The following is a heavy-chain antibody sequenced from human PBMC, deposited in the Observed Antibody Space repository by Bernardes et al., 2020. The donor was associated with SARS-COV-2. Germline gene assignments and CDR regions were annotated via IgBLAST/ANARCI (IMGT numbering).Heavy chain of an antibody. CDR1: GGSFSGYY. D-gene: IGHD3-9*01. Sequence: SETLSLTCAVYGGSFSGYYWSWIRQPPGKGLEWIGEINHSGSTNYNPSLKSRVTISVDTSKNQFSLKLSSVTAADTAVYYCASRLRYFDWLPHNWFDPWGQGTLVTVSS. J-gene: IGHJ5*02. CDR2: INHSGST. V-gene: IGHV4-34*01. CDR3: ASRLRYFDWLPHNWFDP.